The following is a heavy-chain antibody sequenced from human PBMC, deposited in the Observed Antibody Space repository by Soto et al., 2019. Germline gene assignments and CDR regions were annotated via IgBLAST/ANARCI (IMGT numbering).Heavy chain of an antibody. J-gene: IGHJ5*02. V-gene: IGHV1-8*02. Sequence: QVQLVQSGAEVRTPGSSLTVSCKAIGFAFTTNDIHWVRQAPGQGLEWMGWMNVNTDSTDSAEEFGGGLLMTWKTSISTADREVSGRTSKDMAVYYCAREVVEVASIRLDPWGQGT. CDR2: MNVNTDST. CDR3: AREVVEVASIRLDP. CDR1: GFAFTTND. D-gene: IGHD3-3*01.